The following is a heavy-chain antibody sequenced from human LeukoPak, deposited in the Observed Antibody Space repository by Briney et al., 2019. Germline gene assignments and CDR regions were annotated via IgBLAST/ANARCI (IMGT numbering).Heavy chain of an antibody. V-gene: IGHV4-39*01. CDR1: GGSVSNTNFY. CDR3: ARQVPGPYNYYGMDV. CDR2: IYYAGVT. J-gene: IGHJ6*02. Sequence: SETLSLTCIVSGGSVSNTNFYWAWIRQPPGKGLEWIGNIYYAGVTSYNPSLKSRVTISVDTSKSQFSLRLTSVTAADTAVYYCARQVPGPYNYYGMDVWGQGTTVTVSS.